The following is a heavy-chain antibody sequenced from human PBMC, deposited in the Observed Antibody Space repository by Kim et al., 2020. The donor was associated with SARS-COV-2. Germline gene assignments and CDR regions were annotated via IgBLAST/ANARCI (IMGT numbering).Heavy chain of an antibody. Sequence: GGSLRLSCAASGFTFSSYWMHWVRQPPGKGLVWVSRINSDGSSTTYADSVKGRFTISRDNAKNTLYLQMISLRAEDTAVYYCARGSSGSYPRAFDIWGQGTMVTVSS. D-gene: IGHD1-26*01. CDR3: ARGSSGSYPRAFDI. V-gene: IGHV3-74*01. CDR2: INSDGSST. CDR1: GFTFSSYW. J-gene: IGHJ3*02.